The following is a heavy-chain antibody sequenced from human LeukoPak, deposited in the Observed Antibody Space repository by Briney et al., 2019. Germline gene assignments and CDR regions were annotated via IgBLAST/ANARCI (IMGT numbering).Heavy chain of an antibody. D-gene: IGHD3-22*01. CDR2: VYYSGTT. V-gene: IGHV4-39*01. J-gene: IGHJ4*02. CDR1: AGSISSSGYH. Sequence: PSETLSLTCTVSAGSISSSGYHWDWIRQPPGKGLEWNGSVYYSGTTFYNPSLQSRVTVSVDTSKNRFSLQLSSVTAADTAVYYCARAGHYYDSSGYTPVDYWGQGTLVTVSS. CDR3: ARAGHYYDSSGYTPVDY.